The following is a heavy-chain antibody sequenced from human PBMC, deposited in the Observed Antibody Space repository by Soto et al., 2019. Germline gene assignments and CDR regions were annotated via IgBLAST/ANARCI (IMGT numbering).Heavy chain of an antibody. CDR3: ARGVGATREYYFDY. Sequence: QVQLQESGPGLVKPSGTLSLTCAVSGGSISSSNWWSWVRQPPGKGLEWIGEIYHSGSTNYNPSLKRRVTISVDKTKNQFSLKLSSVTDADTAVYYCARGVGATREYYFDYWGQGTLVTVSS. J-gene: IGHJ4*02. CDR1: GGSISSSNW. CDR2: IYHSGST. D-gene: IGHD1-26*01. V-gene: IGHV4-4*02.